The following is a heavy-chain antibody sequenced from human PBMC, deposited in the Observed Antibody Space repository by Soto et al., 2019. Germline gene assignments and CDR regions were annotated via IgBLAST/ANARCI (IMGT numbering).Heavy chain of an antibody. Sequence: GASVKVSCKASGFNFAGYFLHWVRQAPGQGLEWMGWINPNSGATKGAQKFQGRVTMTWDTSISSAYIELVSLRFDDAAVYYCARAVSGSSQEFDNWGQGTRVTVSS. CDR2: INPNSGAT. D-gene: IGHD3-10*01. CDR3: ARAVSGSSQEFDN. CDR1: GFNFAGYF. V-gene: IGHV1-2*02. J-gene: IGHJ4*02.